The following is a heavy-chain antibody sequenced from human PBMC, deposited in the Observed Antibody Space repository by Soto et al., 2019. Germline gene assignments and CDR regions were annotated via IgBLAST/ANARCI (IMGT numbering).Heavy chain of an antibody. D-gene: IGHD1-26*01. CDR3: TQISVSGSWGGYFHS. CDR2: VFWDDGE. J-gene: IGHJ4*02. CDR1: GFSLTTTGVG. V-gene: IGHV2-5*02. Sequence: QITLRESGPSLVKPTETLTLTCTFSGFSLTTTGVGVGWIRQPPGKALEWLAVVFWDDGERYSPSLKSRVTXPXDXYQXPVVLTMTNMDPVDTATYYCTQISVSGSWGGYFHSWGQGTLVTVSS.